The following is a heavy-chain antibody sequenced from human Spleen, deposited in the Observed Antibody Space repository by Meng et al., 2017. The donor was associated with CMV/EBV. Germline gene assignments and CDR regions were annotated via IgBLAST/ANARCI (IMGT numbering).Heavy chain of an antibody. D-gene: IGHD4-17*01. CDR3: ARVFDGAYPNWFDP. Sequence: SGVSVSSGSYYWSWIRQPPGKGLEWIGYIYYSGSTEYNPSLRSRVTISVDTSKNQFSMNLSSVTAADTAVYYCARVFDGAYPNWFDPWGQGSLVTVSS. CDR1: GVSVSSGSYY. V-gene: IGHV4-61*01. J-gene: IGHJ5*02. CDR2: IYYSGST.